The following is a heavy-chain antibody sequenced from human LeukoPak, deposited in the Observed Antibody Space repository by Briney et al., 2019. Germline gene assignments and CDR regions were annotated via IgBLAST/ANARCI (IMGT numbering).Heavy chain of an antibody. V-gene: IGHV3-21*04. CDR1: GFTFSSYS. D-gene: IGHD3-22*01. J-gene: IGHJ3*02. CDR3: AKDFLPYYYDSSGAFDI. Sequence: GGSLRLSCAASGFTFSSYSMNWVRQAPGRGLEWVSSISGSSSYIYYADSVKGRFTISRDNSKNTLYLQMNSLRAEDTAVYYCAKDFLPYYYDSSGAFDIWGQGTMVTVSS. CDR2: ISGSSSYI.